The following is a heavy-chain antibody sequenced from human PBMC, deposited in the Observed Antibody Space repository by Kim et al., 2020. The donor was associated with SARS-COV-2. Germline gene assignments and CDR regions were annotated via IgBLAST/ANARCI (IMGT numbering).Heavy chain of an antibody. CDR3: ARRLKGTTVTTPNFDY. V-gene: IGHV3-21*01. CDR1: GFTFSSYS. CDR2: ISSSSSYI. Sequence: GGSLRLSCAASGFTFSSYSMNWVRQAPGKGLEWVSSISSSSSYIYYADSVKGRFTISRDNAKNSLYLQMNSLRAEDTAVYYCARRLKGTTVTTPNFDYWGQGTLVTVSS. D-gene: IGHD4-17*01. J-gene: IGHJ4*02.